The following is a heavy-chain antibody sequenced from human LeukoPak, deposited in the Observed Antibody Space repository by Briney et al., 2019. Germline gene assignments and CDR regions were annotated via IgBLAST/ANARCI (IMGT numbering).Heavy chain of an antibody. Sequence: SETLSLTCTVSGGSLSSGDYYWSWIRQPPGKGLEWIGYIYYSGSTYYNPSLKSRVTISVDTSKNQFSLKLSSVTAADTAVYYCARHVRSGYYLVKGVDYWGQGTLVTVSS. D-gene: IGHD3-22*01. J-gene: IGHJ4*02. CDR2: IYYSGST. V-gene: IGHV4-30-4*08. CDR3: ARHVRSGYYLVKGVDY. CDR1: GGSLSSGDYY.